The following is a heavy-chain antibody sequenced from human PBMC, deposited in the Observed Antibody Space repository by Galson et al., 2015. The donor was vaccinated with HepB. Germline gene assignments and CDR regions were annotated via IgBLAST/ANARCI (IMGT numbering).Heavy chain of an antibody. Sequence: SLRLSCAASGFTFSSYAMHWVRQAPGKGLEWVAVISYDGSNKYYADSVKGRFTISRDNSKNTLYLQMNSLRAEDTAVYYCALGDIVLMVYALGGMDVWGQGTTVTVSS. D-gene: IGHD2-8*01. V-gene: IGHV3-30-3*01. J-gene: IGHJ6*02. CDR2: ISYDGSNK. CDR1: GFTFSSYA. CDR3: ALGDIVLMVYALGGMDV.